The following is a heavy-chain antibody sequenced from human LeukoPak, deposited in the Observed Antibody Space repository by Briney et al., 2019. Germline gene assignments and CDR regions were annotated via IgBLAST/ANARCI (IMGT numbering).Heavy chain of an antibody. Sequence: SETLSLTCTVSGGSISSSSYYWGWIRQPPGKGLEWIGEINHSGSTNYNPSLKSRVTISVDTSKNQFSLKLSSVTAADTAVYYCARHLQWLVRHRFDYWGQGTLVTVSS. J-gene: IGHJ4*02. CDR2: INHSGST. CDR3: ARHLQWLVRHRFDY. V-gene: IGHV4-39*01. CDR1: GGSISSSSYY. D-gene: IGHD6-19*01.